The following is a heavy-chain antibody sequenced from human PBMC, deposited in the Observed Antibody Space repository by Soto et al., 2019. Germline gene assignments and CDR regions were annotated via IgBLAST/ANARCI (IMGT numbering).Heavy chain of an antibody. CDR2: IYISGRY. V-gene: IGHV4-4*09. D-gene: IGHD1-1*01. CDR3: ARTLHNRQLFDS. Sequence: SETLSLTCTVSGDFIWGWIRQSPDKGLEWIGYIYISGRYNYNPSLESRLTIAIDTSKNQFSLRLASVTAAVTSVYYCARTLHNRQLFDSWSQGTLVTVSS. CDR1: GDFI. J-gene: IGHJ4*02.